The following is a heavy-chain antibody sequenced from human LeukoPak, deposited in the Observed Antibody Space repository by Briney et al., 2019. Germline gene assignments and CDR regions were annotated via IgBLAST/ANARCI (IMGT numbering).Heavy chain of an antibody. CDR1: GFTFSSYS. D-gene: IGHD3-3*01. CDR2: ISSSSNYI. CDR3: ARDRGDYDFWSGYFPNNWFDP. Sequence: SGGSLRLSCAASGFTFSSYSMNWVCQAPGKGLEWVSSISSSSNYIYYADSVKGRFTISRDNAKNSLYLQMNSLRAEDTAVYYCARDRGDYDFWSGYFPNNWFDPWGQGTLVTVSS. V-gene: IGHV3-21*01. J-gene: IGHJ5*02.